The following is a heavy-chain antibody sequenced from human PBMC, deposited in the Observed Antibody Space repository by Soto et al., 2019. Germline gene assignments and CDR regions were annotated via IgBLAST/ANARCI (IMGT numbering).Heavy chain of an antibody. Sequence: HPGGSLRLSCTASGFTFSTYSMNWVRQAPGKGLEWVSYISSSSSIIFYADSAKGRFTISRDNAKNSLYLQMNSLRDEDTAVYYWARQTCDNDYAKFDYWGQGTLVTVSS. CDR3: ARQTCDNDYAKFDY. V-gene: IGHV3-48*02. J-gene: IGHJ4*02. CDR1: GFTFSTYS. D-gene: IGHD3-16*01. CDR2: ISSSSSII.